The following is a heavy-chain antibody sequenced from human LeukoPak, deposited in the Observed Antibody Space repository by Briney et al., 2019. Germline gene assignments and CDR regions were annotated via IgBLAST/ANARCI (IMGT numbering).Heavy chain of an antibody. Sequence: GGSLRLSCAASGFTFSSYSMNWVRQAPGKGLEWVSSISSSSSYIHYADSVKGRFTISRDNAKNSLYLQMNSLRAEDTAVYYCARDSIAAAGRPFDYWGQGTLVTVSS. V-gene: IGHV3-21*01. CDR3: ARDSIAAAGRPFDY. J-gene: IGHJ4*02. D-gene: IGHD6-13*01. CDR2: ISSSSSYI. CDR1: GFTFSSYS.